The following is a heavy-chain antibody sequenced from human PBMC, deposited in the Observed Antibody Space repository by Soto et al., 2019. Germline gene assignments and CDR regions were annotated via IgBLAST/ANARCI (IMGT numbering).Heavy chain of an antibody. CDR3: ARGPQTSDF. CDR1: GYIFTTYS. CDR2: INTDNGNT. D-gene: IGHD2-2*01. Sequence: QVQLVQSGPEVKKPGASVKVSCKTSGYIFTTYSIAWVRQAPGQGLEWMGWINTDNGNTHYTQKFQDRVTVTTDTSAASAYMELSSLTSDDTAVYSCARGPQTSDFWGQGTLITVSS. V-gene: IGHV1-18*01. J-gene: IGHJ4*02.